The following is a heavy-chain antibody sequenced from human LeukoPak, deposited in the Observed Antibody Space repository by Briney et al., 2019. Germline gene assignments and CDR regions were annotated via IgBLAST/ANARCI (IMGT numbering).Heavy chain of an antibody. CDR2: ISSNTSYI. CDR1: GFTFSSYN. V-gene: IGHV3-21*04. Sequence: GGSLRLSCAASGFTFSSYNMNWVRQAPGKGLEWVSSISSNTSYIYYADSVKGRFTTSRDNSENTLNLQMHRLRVEDTAVYYCTRVMWDSSGYPIDYWGQGSLVTVSS. J-gene: IGHJ4*02. D-gene: IGHD3-22*01. CDR3: TRVMWDSSGYPIDY.